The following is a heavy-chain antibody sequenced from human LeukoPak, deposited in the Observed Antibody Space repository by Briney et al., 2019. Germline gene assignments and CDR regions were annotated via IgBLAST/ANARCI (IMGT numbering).Heavy chain of an antibody. CDR1: GDTFSSYA. V-gene: IGHV1-69*05. CDR2: IIPIFGTA. CDR3: AQFGDYFEF. Sequence: SVKVSCKAFGDTFSSYAVNWVRQAPGQGLEWMGGIIPIFGTANYTQKFQGRLTITTDESTSTAYMELSSLRSDDTAVYCAAQFGDYFEFWGQGTLVTVSS. J-gene: IGHJ4*02. D-gene: IGHD5-24*01.